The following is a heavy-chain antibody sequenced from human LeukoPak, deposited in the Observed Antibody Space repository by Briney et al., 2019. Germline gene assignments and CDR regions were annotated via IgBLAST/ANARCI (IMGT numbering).Heavy chain of an antibody. V-gene: IGHV4-34*01. CDR1: GGSFSGYY. CDR3: ARVASRTPRPTTPDY. J-gene: IGHJ4*02. D-gene: IGHD5-12*01. CDR2: INHSGST. Sequence: SETLSLTRAVYGGSFSGYYWSWIRQPPGKGLEWIGEINHSGSTNYNPSLKSRVTISVDTSKNQFSLKLSSVTAADTAVYYCARVASRTPRPTTPDYWGQGTLVTVSS.